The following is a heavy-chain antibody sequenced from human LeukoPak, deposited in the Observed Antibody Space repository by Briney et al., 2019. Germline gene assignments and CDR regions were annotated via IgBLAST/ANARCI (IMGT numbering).Heavy chain of an antibody. Sequence: PGGSLRLSSAASGFTFSSSAMSWVRQAPGKGLEWVSGISGSGGSTHYADSVKGRFTISRDNSKNTLYLQMNSLRAEDTAVYYCAKGGSSAFITRWGAFDIWGQGTMVTVSS. J-gene: IGHJ3*02. CDR3: AKGGSSAFITRWGAFDI. CDR2: ISGSGGST. V-gene: IGHV3-23*01. D-gene: IGHD2-2*01. CDR1: GFTFSSSA.